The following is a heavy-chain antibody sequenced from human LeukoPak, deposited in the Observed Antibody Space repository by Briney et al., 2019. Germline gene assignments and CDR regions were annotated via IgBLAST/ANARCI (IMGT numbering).Heavy chain of an antibody. V-gene: IGHV4-59*08. D-gene: IGHD6-19*01. CDR2: IFDSGSTST. CDR3: ARSNGYSSGWRDY. Sequence: PSETLSLTCTVSGGSISSYYWSWIRQPPGKGLEWIGYIFDSGSTSTSYNPSLKSRVTISVDMSKKQFSLKLSSVTAADTAVFYCARSNGYSSGWRDYWGQGTLVTVSS. CDR1: GGSISSYY. J-gene: IGHJ4*01.